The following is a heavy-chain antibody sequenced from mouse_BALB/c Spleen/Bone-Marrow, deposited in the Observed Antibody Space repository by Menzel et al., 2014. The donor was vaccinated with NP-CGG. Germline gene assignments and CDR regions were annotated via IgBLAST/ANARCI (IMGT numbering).Heavy chain of an antibody. D-gene: IGHD1-1*01. V-gene: IGHV1S81*02. J-gene: IGHJ1*01. CDR2: INPSNGGT. Sequence: VQLQQSGAELVKPGASVKLSCKASGYTFTSYCMYWVKQRPGQGLVWIGEINPSNGGTNFNEKFKSKATLTVDKSSNTAYVQLSSLTSEDSAVYHCTRSNYGYWFFDVWGAGTTVTVSS. CDR3: TRSNYGYWFFDV. CDR1: GYTFTSYC.